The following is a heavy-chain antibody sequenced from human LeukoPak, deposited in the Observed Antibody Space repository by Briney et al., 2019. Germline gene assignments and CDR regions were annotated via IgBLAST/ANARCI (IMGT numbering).Heavy chain of an antibody. CDR2: INPNSGGT. CDR3: ARGRAITFGGVIVTFFDY. D-gene: IGHD3-16*02. Sequence: ASVKVSCKASGGTFSSYAISWVRQAPGQGLEWMGWINPNSGGTNYAQKFQGRVTMTRDTSISTAYMELSRLRSDDTAVYYCARGRAITFGGVIVTFFDYWGQGTLVTVSS. J-gene: IGHJ4*02. CDR1: GGTFSSYA. V-gene: IGHV1-2*02.